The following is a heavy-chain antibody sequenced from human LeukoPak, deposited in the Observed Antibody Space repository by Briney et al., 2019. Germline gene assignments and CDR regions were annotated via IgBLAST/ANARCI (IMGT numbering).Heavy chain of an antibody. CDR3: ARVPYCSGGSCYSSNWFDP. V-gene: IGHV1-2*02. CDR2: INPNSGGT. J-gene: IGHJ5*02. CDR1: GYTFTGYY. Sequence: GASVKVSCKASGYTFTGYYMHWVRQAPGQGLEWMGWINPNSGGTNYAQKFQGRVTMTTDTSTSTAYMELRSLRSDDTAVYYCARVPYCSGGSCYSSNWFDPWGQGTLVTVSS. D-gene: IGHD2-15*01.